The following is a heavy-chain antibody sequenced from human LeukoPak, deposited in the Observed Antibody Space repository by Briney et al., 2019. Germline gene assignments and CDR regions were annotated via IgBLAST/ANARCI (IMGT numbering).Heavy chain of an antibody. CDR1: GFTFSNYA. Sequence: PGGSLRLSCAASGFTFSNYAMSWVRQAPGKGLEWVSAISGSGGSTYYADSVKGRFTISRDNSKNTLYLQMNSLRAEDTAVYYCAKDYYGSGSYYIAPGPMDVWGQGTTVTVSS. CDR2: ISGSGGST. J-gene: IGHJ6*02. CDR3: AKDYYGSGSYYIAPGPMDV. D-gene: IGHD3-10*01. V-gene: IGHV3-23*01.